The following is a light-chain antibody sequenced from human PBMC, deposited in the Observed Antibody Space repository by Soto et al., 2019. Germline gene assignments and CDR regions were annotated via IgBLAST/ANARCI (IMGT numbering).Light chain of an antibody. J-gene: IGKJ4*01. Sequence: DIVMTQSPVSLPVTPGEPASISCRSSQSLLHSHGYTYLEWYLQKPGQSPQLLSYIGSTRAAGVPDRFSGNGSDTDFTLKISRVEAEDVGVYYCMQALQIPLTFGGGTKVEIK. CDR1: QSLLHSHGYTY. V-gene: IGKV2-28*01. CDR2: IGS. CDR3: MQALQIPLT.